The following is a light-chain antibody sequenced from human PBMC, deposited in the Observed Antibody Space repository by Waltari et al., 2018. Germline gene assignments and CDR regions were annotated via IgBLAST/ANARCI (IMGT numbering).Light chain of an antibody. CDR2: GSS. CDR1: QHINSN. V-gene: IGKV3-15*01. CDR3: LQYRKWPRT. Sequence: EIVMTQSPATLSVSPGEGATLSCRASQHINSNLAWYQQKPGQPPRLLLYGSSTRPTGIPARFSGSGSGTEFTLTISSLQSEDFAVYYCLQYRKWPRTFGRGTKVEIK. J-gene: IGKJ1*01.